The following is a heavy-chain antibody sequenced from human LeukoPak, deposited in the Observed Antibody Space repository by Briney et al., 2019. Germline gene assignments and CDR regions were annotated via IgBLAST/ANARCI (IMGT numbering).Heavy chain of an antibody. J-gene: IGHJ4*02. Sequence: GGSLRLSCAASGFTFSSYSMNWVRQAPGKGLEWVSSISSSSSYIYYADSVKGRFTISRDNAKNSLYLQMNSLRAEDTAVYYCARDSGYGSSGYPSYYFDYWGQGTLVTVSS. CDR2: ISSSSSYI. V-gene: IGHV3-21*01. D-gene: IGHD3-22*01. CDR3: ARDSGYGSSGYPSYYFDY. CDR1: GFTFSSYS.